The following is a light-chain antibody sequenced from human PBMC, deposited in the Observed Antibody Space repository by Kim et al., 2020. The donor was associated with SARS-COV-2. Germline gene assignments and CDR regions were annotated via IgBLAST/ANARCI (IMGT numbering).Light chain of an antibody. CDR1: HNDVGSYDF. CDR2: DVT. V-gene: IGLV2-14*03. CDR3: SSYTISSTIV. Sequence: GQSITISCTGTHNDVGSYDFVSRYQKHPGKAPKLIIYDVTKRPSGVSNRFSGSKSGNTASLTISGLQAEDEADYYCSSYTISSTIVFGGGTQLTVL. J-gene: IGLJ3*02.